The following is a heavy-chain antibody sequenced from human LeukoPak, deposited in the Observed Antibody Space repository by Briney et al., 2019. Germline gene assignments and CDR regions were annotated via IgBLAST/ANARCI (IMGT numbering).Heavy chain of an antibody. CDR1: GFTFSSYA. CDR3: AKDLSAMVRGVPYNWFDP. D-gene: IGHD3-10*01. CDR2: ISGSGGST. J-gene: IGHJ5*02. V-gene: IGHV3-23*01. Sequence: GGSLRLSCAASGFTFSSYAMSWVRQAPGKGLEWVSAISGSGGSTYYANSVKGRFTISRDNSKNTLYLQMNSLRAEDTAVYYCAKDLSAMVRGVPYNWFDPWGQGTLVTVSS.